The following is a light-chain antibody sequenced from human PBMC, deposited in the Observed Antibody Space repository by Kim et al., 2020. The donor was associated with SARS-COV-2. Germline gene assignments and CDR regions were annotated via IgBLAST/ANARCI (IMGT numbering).Light chain of an antibody. CDR2: QDN. J-gene: IGLJ2*01. CDR1: KLGDKY. Sequence: YELTQPPSVSVSPGQTATITCSGDKLGDKYACWYQQRPGQSPVLVIFQDNKRPSGIPERFSGSNSGNTATLTISGTQAMDEADYYCQAWDSSTVVFGGGT. V-gene: IGLV3-1*01. CDR3: QAWDSSTVV.